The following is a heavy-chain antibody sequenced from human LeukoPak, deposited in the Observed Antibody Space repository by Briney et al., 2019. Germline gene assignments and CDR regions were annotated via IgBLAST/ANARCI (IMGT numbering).Heavy chain of an antibody. D-gene: IGHD2-2*03. CDR2: IIPIFGTA. J-gene: IGHJ6*03. CDR3: ARGGYCSSTSCYMVSYYYYYMDV. Sequence: GSSVKVSCKASGGTFSSYAISWVRQAPGQGLEWMGGIIPIFGTANYAQKFQGRVTITTDESTSTAYMELSSLRSEDTAVYYCARGGYCSSTSCYMVSYYYYYMDVWGKGTTVTVSS. V-gene: IGHV1-69*05. CDR1: GGTFSSYA.